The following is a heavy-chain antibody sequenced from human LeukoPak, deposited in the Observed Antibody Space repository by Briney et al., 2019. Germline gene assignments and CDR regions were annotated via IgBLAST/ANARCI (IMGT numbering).Heavy chain of an antibody. D-gene: IGHD5-24*01. V-gene: IGHV3-30*02. CDR1: GFTSSSYG. CDR3: ARVRDGYNDAYDI. CDR2: IRYDGSNK. J-gene: IGHJ3*02. Sequence: GGSLRLSCAASGFTSSSYGMHWVRQAPGKGLEWVAFIRYDGSNKYYADSVKGRFTISRDNSKNTLYLQMNSLRAEDTAVYYCARVRDGYNDAYDIWGQGTMVTVSS.